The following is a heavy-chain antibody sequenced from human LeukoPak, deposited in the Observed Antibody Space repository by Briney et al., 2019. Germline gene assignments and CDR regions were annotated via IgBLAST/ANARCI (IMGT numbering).Heavy chain of an antibody. CDR1: GGSISSYY. CDR2: IYYSGTT. Sequence: SSETLSLTCTVSGGSISSYYGNWIRQPPGKGLGWIGYIYYSGTTNYNPSLKSRVSMSVDTSKNQFSLKLSSVTAADKAVYYCARDSGPWGVFDPWGQGTLVTVSS. D-gene: IGHD3-10*01. V-gene: IGHV4-59*01. J-gene: IGHJ5*02. CDR3: ARDSGPWGVFDP.